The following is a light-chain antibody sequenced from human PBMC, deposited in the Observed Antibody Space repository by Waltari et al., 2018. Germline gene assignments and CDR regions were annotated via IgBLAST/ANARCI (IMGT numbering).Light chain of an antibody. CDR3: AAWDDSLKVV. V-gene: IGLV1-44*01. CDR1: SSNIGSNT. Sequence: QSVLTQPPSASGTPGQRVTISCSGRSSNIGSNTVNWYQQLPGTAPNLLIYSNNQRPSGVPDRFAGSKSGTSASLAISGLQSEDEADYYCAAWDDSLKVVFGGGTKLTVL. J-gene: IGLJ2*01. CDR2: SNN.